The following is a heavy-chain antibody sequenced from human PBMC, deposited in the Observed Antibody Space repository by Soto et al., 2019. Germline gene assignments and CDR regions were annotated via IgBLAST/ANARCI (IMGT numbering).Heavy chain of an antibody. Sequence: GGSLRLSCAASGFTFSNAWMNWVRQAPGKGLEWVGRIKSKTDGGTTDYAAPVKGRFTISRDDSKNTLYLQMNSLKTEDTAVYYCPTGVRGYDFWSGSSGSYGMDVWGQGTTVTVSS. V-gene: IGHV3-15*07. J-gene: IGHJ6*02. D-gene: IGHD3-3*01. CDR1: GFTFSNAW. CDR2: IKSKTDGGTT. CDR3: PTGVRGYDFWSGSSGSYGMDV.